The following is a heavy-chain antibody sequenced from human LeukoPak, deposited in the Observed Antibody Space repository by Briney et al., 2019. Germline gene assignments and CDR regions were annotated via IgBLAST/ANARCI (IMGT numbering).Heavy chain of an antibody. D-gene: IGHD5-24*01. CDR1: GYTFTGYY. CDR3: ARGFGGDGYTTPPSY. V-gene: IGHV1-2*02. CDR2: VNPNSGGT. J-gene: IGHJ4*02. Sequence: ASVKVSCKASGYTFTGYYMHWVRQAPGQGLEWMGWVNPNSGGTHYAQKFQGRVTMTRDTSISTAYMELSRLRSDDTAVYYCARGFGGDGYTTPPSYWGQGTLVTVSS.